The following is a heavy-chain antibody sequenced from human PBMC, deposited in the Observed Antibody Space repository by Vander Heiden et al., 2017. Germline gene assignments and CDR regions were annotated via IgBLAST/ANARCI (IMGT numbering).Heavy chain of an antibody. V-gene: IGHV3-11*01. CDR3: ARGEDTSGY. CDR1: GFTFSDYY. CDR2: ISSSGSSI. Sequence: VKLVESGGGLVKPGRSLRLSCGASGFTFSDYYMSWIRQAPGKGLEWVSYISSSGSSIYYADSVKGRFTISRDNAKNSMYKKMNGLRGEEEFVYERARGEDTSGYWGQGTLVTVSS. J-gene: IGHJ4*02.